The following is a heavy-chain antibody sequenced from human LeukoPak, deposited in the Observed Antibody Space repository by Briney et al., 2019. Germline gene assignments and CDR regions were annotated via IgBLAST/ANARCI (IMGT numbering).Heavy chain of an antibody. V-gene: IGHV4-30-2*01. CDR3: ARAPVAPVVPGNPVGLWFDP. CDR2: IYRSGST. J-gene: IGHJ5*02. D-gene: IGHD2-2*01. CDR1: GGSISSGGYS. Sequence: SETLSLTCAVSGGSISSGGYSWSWIRQPPGKGLEWIGYIYRSGSTYYNPSPKSRVTISVDRSKNQFSLKLSSVTAADTAVYYCARAPVAPVVPGNPVGLWFDPWGQGTLATVSS.